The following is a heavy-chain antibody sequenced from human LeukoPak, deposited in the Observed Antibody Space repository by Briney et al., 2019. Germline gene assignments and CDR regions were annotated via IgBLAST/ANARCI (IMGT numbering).Heavy chain of an antibody. D-gene: IGHD6-13*01. J-gene: IGHJ4*02. CDR3: ARAAGIAALGTRFDYFDY. Sequence: PGGSLRLSCVASGFTFSSYTMHWVRQAPGKGLEWVSHISTGGNAIYYTDSVKGRFTISRDNARNSLYLQMSRLRLEDTGIYYCARAAGIAALGTRFDYFDYWGQGILVTVSS. V-gene: IGHV3-48*04. CDR2: ISTGGNAI. CDR1: GFTFSSYT.